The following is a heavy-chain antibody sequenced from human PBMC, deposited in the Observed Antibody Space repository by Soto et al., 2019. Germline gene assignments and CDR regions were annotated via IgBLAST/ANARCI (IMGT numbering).Heavy chain of an antibody. J-gene: IGHJ5*02. CDR1: GFTFSSYA. CDR2: ISGSGGST. D-gene: IGHD2-15*01. CDR3: AKNTARYCSGGSCYRQFDP. V-gene: IGHV3-23*01. Sequence: GGSLRLSCAASGFTFSSYAMSWVRQAPGKGLEWVSAISGSGGSTYYADSVKGRFTISRDNSKNTLYLQMNSLRAEDTAVYYCAKNTARYCSGGSCYRQFDPWGQGTLVTVSS.